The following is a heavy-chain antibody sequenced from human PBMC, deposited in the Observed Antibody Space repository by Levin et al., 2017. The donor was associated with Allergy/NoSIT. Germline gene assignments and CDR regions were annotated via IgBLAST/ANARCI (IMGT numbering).Heavy chain of an antibody. CDR3: ARDWWYDYVWGSYRLFGLDY. CDR1: GFTFSSYS. Sequence: PGGSLRLSCAASGFTFSSYSMNWVRQAPGKGLEWVSYISSSSSTIYYADSVKGRFTISRDNAKNSLYLQMNSLRAEDTAVYYCARDWWYDYVWGSYRLFGLDYWGQGTLVTVSS. D-gene: IGHD3-16*02. V-gene: IGHV3-48*01. J-gene: IGHJ4*02. CDR2: ISSSSSTI.